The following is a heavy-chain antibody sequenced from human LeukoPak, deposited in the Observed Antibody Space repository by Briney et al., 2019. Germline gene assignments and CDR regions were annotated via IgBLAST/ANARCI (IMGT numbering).Heavy chain of an antibody. Sequence: GESLKISCKGSGCSFTSYWIGWVRQMPGKGLEWMGIIYPGDSDTRYSPSFQGQVTISADKSISTAYLQWSSLKASDTAMYYCARKGAYYDSSGHIDYWGQGTLVTVSS. D-gene: IGHD3-22*01. V-gene: IGHV5-51*01. CDR2: IYPGDSDT. CDR3: ARKGAYYDSSGHIDY. CDR1: GCSFTSYW. J-gene: IGHJ4*02.